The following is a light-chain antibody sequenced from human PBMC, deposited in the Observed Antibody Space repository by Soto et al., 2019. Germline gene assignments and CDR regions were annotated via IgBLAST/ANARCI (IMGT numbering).Light chain of an antibody. CDR2: TTN. CDR3: LLFYSGVWV. J-gene: IGLJ3*02. CDR1: TGAVTSGYY. Sequence: QTVVTQGPSLTVSPGGTVTLTCASSTGAVTSGYYPSWFQQKPGQPPRSLIYTTNNKHSWTPARFSGSLLGGKAALTLSDVQPEDEAEYYCLLFYSGVWVFGGGTKLTVL. V-gene: IGLV7-43*01.